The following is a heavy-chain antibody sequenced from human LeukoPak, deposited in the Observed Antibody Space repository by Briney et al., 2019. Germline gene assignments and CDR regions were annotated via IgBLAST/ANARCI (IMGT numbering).Heavy chain of an antibody. CDR2: IYNSTNT. V-gene: IGHV4-39*01. J-gene: IGHJ4*02. CDR3: ARQDSGYDYFDY. Sequence: PSETLSLTCTVSGXSISSSSYCWDWIRQPPGKGLEWIGNIYNSTNTHYNPSLKTRITMSVDTSKNQFSLKLNSVTAADTGIYYCARQDSGYDYFDYWGQGTLVTVSS. D-gene: IGHD5-12*01. CDR1: GXSISSSSYC.